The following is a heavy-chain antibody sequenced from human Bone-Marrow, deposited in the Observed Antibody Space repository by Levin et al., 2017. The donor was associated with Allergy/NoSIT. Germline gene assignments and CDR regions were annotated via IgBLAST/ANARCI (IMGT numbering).Heavy chain of an antibody. Sequence: SLKISCVTSAFIFDDYTMHWVRQAPGKGLEWVSGLSWNGDVIGFADSVKGRFSISRDNAKNSLYLQMNNLRVEDTALYYCAKAVGLGTINAVDIWGQGTLVTVSS. CDR2: LSWNGDVI. D-gene: IGHD1-1*01. CDR1: AFIFDDYT. J-gene: IGHJ3*02. V-gene: IGHV3-9*01. CDR3: AKAVGLGTINAVDI.